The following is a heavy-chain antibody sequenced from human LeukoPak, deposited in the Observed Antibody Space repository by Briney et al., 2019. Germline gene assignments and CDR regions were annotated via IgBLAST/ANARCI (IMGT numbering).Heavy chain of an antibody. CDR1: GDSISIYF. J-gene: IGHJ5*02. CDR3: ARVEYYDILTGWFDP. D-gene: IGHD3-9*01. V-gene: IGHV4-59*01. CDR2: IYPSGSGST. Sequence: SETLSLTCTISGDSISIYFWSWIRQPPGKGLEYLGYIYPSGSGSTNYNPSLKSRVTISVDTSKNQFSLKLSSVTAADTAVYYCARVEYYDILTGWFDPWGQGTLVTVSS.